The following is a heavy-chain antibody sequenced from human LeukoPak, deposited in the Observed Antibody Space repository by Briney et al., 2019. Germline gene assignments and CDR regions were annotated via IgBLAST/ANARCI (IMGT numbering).Heavy chain of an antibody. CDR2: ISGSGGST. CDR3: ARSQVVTAMTPTYYFDY. V-gene: IGHV3-23*01. CDR1: GFTFSNYA. Sequence: GGSLRLSCAASGFTFSNYAMSWVRQAPGKGLEWVSGISGSGGSTYYADSVKGRFTISRDNSKNTLYLQMNSLRAEDTAVYYCARSQVVTAMTPTYYFDYWGQGTLVTVSS. J-gene: IGHJ4*02. D-gene: IGHD2-21*02.